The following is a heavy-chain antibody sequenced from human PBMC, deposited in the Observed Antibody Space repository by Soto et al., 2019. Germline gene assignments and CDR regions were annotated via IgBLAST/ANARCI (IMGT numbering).Heavy chain of an antibody. V-gene: IGHV5-51*01. CDR2: IYPGDSDT. CDR3: ARHYRPYGVSYARVDY. Sequence: RGAALKISGKGCGYSVTSYWIGSVRQKPGKGLEWMGIIYPGDSDTRYSPSFQGQVTISADKSISTAYLQWSSLKASDTAMYYCARHYRPYGVSYARVDYWGQGTLVTVSS. D-gene: IGHD3-10*01. CDR1: GYSVTSYW. J-gene: IGHJ4*02.